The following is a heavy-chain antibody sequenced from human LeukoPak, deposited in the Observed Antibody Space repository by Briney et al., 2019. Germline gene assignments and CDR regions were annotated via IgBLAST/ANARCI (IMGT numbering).Heavy chain of an antibody. J-gene: IGHJ5*02. CDR2: INPSGSSA. V-gene: IGHV1-46*01. D-gene: IGHD1-26*01. CDR1: GYSLTSYY. CDR3: ARDNSVGETAWWFDP. Sequence: ASVKVSCKASGYSLTSYYMHWVRQAPGQGLGWMGFINPSGSSAAYAQKFQGRLTMTRDMFTSTDYMELTSLTSDDTAVYYCARDNSVGETAWWFDPWGQGTLVTVSS.